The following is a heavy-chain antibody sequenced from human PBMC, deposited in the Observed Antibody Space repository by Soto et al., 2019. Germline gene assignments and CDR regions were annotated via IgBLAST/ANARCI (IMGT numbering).Heavy chain of an antibody. J-gene: IGHJ6*02. D-gene: IGHD2-8*01. CDR1: GYTFSRYG. Sequence: QGQLVQSGPEVKKPGASVKVSCKTSGYTFSRYGISWVRQAPGQGLEWMGWISGYNGDTNYAQKVQGRVTMTIDTSTYTAYMELRSLTSDDTAIYYCAKNGQPPYYYYGMDLWGQGTTVTVSS. V-gene: IGHV1-18*01. CDR3: AKNGQPPYYYYGMDL. CDR2: ISGYNGDT.